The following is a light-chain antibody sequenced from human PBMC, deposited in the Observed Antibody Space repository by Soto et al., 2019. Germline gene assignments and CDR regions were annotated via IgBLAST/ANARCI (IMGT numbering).Light chain of an antibody. CDR2: GAS. Sequence: DIQMTQSPSTLSASVGDRVTITCRASQSISTWLAWYQQKPGKAPKVLIYGASSLESGVPSRFSGSGSGTELTLTISSLQPDDFATYYCQQYKNYLTFGPGTKVDIK. V-gene: IGKV1-5*01. J-gene: IGKJ3*01. CDR3: QQYKNYLT. CDR1: QSISTW.